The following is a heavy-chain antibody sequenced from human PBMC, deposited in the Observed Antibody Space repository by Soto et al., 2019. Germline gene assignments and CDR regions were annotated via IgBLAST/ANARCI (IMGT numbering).Heavy chain of an antibody. Sequence: GSLRLSCAASGFTFSSYWMHWVRQAPGKGLVWVSRINSDGSSTSYADSVKGRFTISRDNAKNTLYLQMNSLRAEDTAVYYCAVLRFDYYGMDVWGQGTTVTVSS. V-gene: IGHV3-74*01. J-gene: IGHJ6*02. D-gene: IGHD3-3*01. CDR1: GFTFSSYW. CDR3: AVLRFDYYGMDV. CDR2: INSDGSST.